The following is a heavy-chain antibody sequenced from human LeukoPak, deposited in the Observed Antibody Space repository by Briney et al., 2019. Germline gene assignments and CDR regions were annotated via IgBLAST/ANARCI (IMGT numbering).Heavy chain of an antibody. Sequence: ASVKVSCKVSGYTLTELSMHWVRQAPGKGLEWMGGFDPEDGETIYAQKFQGRVTMTEDTSTDTAYMELSSLRSEDTAVYYCATGHTYYYDRNLGDYWGQGTLVTVSS. CDR1: GYTLTELS. J-gene: IGHJ4*02. D-gene: IGHD3-22*01. CDR3: ATGHTYYYDRNLGDY. CDR2: FDPEDGET. V-gene: IGHV1-24*01.